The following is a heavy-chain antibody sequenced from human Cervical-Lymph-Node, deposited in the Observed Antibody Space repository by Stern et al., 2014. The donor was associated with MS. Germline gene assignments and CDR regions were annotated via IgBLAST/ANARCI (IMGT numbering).Heavy chain of an antibody. J-gene: IGHJ4*02. D-gene: IGHD3-16*01. CDR3: ATQIWFDY. CDR1: GFNFSHYA. V-gene: IGHV3-30-3*01. CDR2: VSSEGNNK. Sequence: VQLVESGGGVVQPGRSLRLSCAVSGFNFSHYAMHWVRQAPGKGLEWVAAVSSEGNNKYHAYSVKGRFTISRDNSKNTVYLQMNSLRDGDTAVYYCATQIWFDYWGQGTLVTVSS.